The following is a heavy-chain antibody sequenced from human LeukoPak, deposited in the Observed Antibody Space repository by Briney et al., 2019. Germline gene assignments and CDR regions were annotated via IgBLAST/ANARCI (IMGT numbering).Heavy chain of an antibody. CDR2: IYYSGST. J-gene: IGHJ4*02. D-gene: IGHD6-13*01. V-gene: IGHV4-59*01. CDR1: VGSISRYY. CDR3: ARDPSSSYFDY. Sequence: TETLSLTCTVSVGSISRYYWSWIRQPPGKGLEWIGYIYYSGSTNYNPSLKSRVTISVDTSKNQFSLKLSSVTAADTAVYYCARDPSSSYFDYWGQGTLVTVSS.